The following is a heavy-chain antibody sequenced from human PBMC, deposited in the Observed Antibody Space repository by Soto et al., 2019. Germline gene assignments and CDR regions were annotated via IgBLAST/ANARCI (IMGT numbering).Heavy chain of an antibody. Sequence: QLQLHESGAGPVKPSQTLSLTCAVSGASISRDTYSWNWIRQPPGKGLEWIGYIHRSGSTYYNPSLKSRVTISVDKSKNQFSLRLSSVTAADTAVYYCASGRYEYFLNWGLGTLVTVSS. CDR1: GASISRDTYS. CDR2: IHRSGST. V-gene: IGHV4-30-2*01. D-gene: IGHD1-26*01. J-gene: IGHJ1*01. CDR3: ASGRYEYFLN.